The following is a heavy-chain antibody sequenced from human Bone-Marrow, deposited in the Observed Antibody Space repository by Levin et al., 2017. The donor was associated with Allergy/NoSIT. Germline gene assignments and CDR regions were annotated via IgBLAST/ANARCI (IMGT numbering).Heavy chain of an antibody. V-gene: IGHV4-30-4*01. D-gene: IGHD4-17*01. J-gene: IGHJ4*02. CDR3: ARWRRQDYGAYLTFDS. CDR2: IFYSGVT. CDR1: GGSITSGENY. Sequence: PSETLSLTCSVSGGSITSGENYWSWIRQSPGKGLEWIGYIFYSGVTNYNPSLKSRVAMSVDTSKNQFSLKLSSVTAADTAVYYCARWRRQDYGAYLTFDSWGQGTLVTVSS.